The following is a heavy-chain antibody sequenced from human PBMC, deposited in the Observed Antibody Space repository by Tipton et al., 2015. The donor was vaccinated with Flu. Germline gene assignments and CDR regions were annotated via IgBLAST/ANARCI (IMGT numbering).Heavy chain of an antibody. V-gene: IGHV4-34*01. D-gene: IGHD6-13*01. CDR1: DWSFSGYY. Sequence: TLSLTCAVYDWSFSGYYWSWIRQPPGKGLEWIGEINHSGSTNYNSSLKRRATISVDTSKNQFSLKLSSVTAADTAVYYCASQYSRSWYAAFDIWDQGPMVIVS. CDR3: ASQYSRSWYAAFDI. CDR2: INHSGST. J-gene: IGHJ3*02.